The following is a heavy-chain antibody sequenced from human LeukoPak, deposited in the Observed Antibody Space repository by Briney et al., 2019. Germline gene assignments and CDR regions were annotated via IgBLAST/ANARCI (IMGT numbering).Heavy chain of an antibody. D-gene: IGHD6-13*01. Sequence: QPGGSLRLSCAASGFTFSSYEMNWVRQAPGKGLEWVSYISSSGSTIYYADSVKGRFTISRDNAKNSLYLHLNSLRAEDTAVYYCARVHHSSSWGTDDCWGQGTLVTVSS. J-gene: IGHJ4*02. CDR2: ISSSGSTI. V-gene: IGHV3-48*03. CDR3: ARVHHSSSWGTDDC. CDR1: GFTFSSYE.